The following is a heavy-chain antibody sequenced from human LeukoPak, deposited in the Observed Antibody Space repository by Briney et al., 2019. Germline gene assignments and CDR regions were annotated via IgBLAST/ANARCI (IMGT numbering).Heavy chain of an antibody. D-gene: IGHD2-21*02. CDR3: ARAVVVTAYDF. CDR1: GGSFSGYY. Sequence: SETLSHTCAVYGGSFSGYYWSWIRQPPGKGLEWIGEINHSGSTNYNPSLKSRVTISVDTSKNQFSLKLSSVTAADTAVYYCARAVVVTAYDFWGQGTLVTVSS. J-gene: IGHJ4*02. CDR2: INHSGST. V-gene: IGHV4-34*01.